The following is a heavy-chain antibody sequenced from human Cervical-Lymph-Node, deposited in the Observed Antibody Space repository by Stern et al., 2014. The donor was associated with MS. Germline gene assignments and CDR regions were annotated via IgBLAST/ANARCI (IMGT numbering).Heavy chain of an antibody. CDR1: GYTFTSYG. D-gene: IGHD2-15*01. CDR3: ARGLLGSENAFDI. Sequence: VHLVESGAEVKKPGASVKVSCKASGYTFTSYGISWVRKAPGQGLEWMGWISAYNGNPNHAQKRQGRVTMTTDTSTSTAYMELRSLRSDDTAVYYCARGLLGSENAFDIWGQGTMVTVSS. V-gene: IGHV1-18*01. J-gene: IGHJ3*02. CDR2: ISAYNGNP.